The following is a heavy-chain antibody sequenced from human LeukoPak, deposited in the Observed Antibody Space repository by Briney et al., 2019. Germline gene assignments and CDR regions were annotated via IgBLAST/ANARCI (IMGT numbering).Heavy chain of an antibody. CDR3: ARDVVRGSKPSPYYYYYMDV. D-gene: IGHD3-10*01. J-gene: IGHJ6*03. V-gene: IGHV1-69*13. CDR1: GGTFSSYA. CDR2: IIPIFGTA. Sequence: ASVKVSCKASGGTFSSYAISWVRQAPGQGLEWMGGIIPIFGTANYAQKFQGRVTITADESTSTAYMELSSLRSEDTAVYYCARDVVRGSKPSPYYYYYMDVWGKGTTVTISS.